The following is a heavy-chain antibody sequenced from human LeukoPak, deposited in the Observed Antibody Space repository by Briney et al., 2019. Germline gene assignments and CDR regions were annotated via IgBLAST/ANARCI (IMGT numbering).Heavy chain of an antibody. J-gene: IGHJ4*02. CDR1: GFTFSSYA. CDR3: AKVSYCSSTSCYPKFDY. Sequence: PGGSLRLSCADSGFTFSSYAMSWVRQAPGKGLEWVSAISGGGGSTYYADSVKGRFTISRDNSKNTLYLQMNSLRAEDTAVYYCAKVSYCSSTSCYPKFDYWGQGTLVTVSS. D-gene: IGHD2-2*01. CDR2: ISGGGGST. V-gene: IGHV3-23*01.